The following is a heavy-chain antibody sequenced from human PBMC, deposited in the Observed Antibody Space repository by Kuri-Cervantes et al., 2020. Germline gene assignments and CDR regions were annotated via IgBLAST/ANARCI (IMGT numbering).Heavy chain of an antibody. V-gene: IGHV3-23*01. CDR2: ISGTGDTT. CDR1: GFTFNTYA. CDR3: AKRRDGAIDY. Sequence: LSLTCAAPGFTFNTYAVSWVRQAPGKGLEWVSSISGTGDTTFYADSVKGRFTISRDNSNNTLYLQMNSLRAEDTAVYYCAKRRDGAIDYWGQGTLVTVSS. J-gene: IGHJ4*02. D-gene: IGHD3-10*01.